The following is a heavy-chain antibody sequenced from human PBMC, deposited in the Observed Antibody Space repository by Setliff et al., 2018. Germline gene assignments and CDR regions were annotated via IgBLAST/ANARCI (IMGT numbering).Heavy chain of an antibody. V-gene: IGHV5-51*01. D-gene: IGHD3-3*01. CDR2: IYLGDSDT. Sequence: PGESLKISCKGSGRSFTSFWIGWVRQMPGKGLEWMGIIYLGDSDTRYSPSFQGHVTISADKSTRTAYLQWNRLKASDTAIYYCARHFRSSKVQFLEYLTDYYFDSWGQGTLVTVSS. J-gene: IGHJ4*02. CDR1: GRSFTSFW. CDR3: ARHFRSSKVQFLEYLTDYYFDS.